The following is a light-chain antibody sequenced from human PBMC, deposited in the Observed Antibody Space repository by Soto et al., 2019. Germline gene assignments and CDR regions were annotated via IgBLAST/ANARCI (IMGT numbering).Light chain of an antibody. Sequence: IGLTQSPGTLSLSPGDRATLSCRASQSVTSNYLAWYQQKPGQAPRLLIFGASTRAIGIPDRFRGSGSGTDFTLTISRLEPADFAVYYCQQYDNSRWTFGQGTKVDIK. CDR1: QSVTSNY. J-gene: IGKJ1*01. CDR2: GAS. V-gene: IGKV3-20*01. CDR3: QQYDNSRWT.